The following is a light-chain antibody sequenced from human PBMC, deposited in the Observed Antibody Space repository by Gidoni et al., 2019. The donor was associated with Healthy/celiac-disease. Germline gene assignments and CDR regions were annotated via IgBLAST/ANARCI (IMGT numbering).Light chain of an antibody. CDR1: QSISSY. CDR2: AAS. CDR3: QQSYSTHLT. V-gene: IGKV1-39*01. Sequence: DIQMTQSPSSPSASVGDRVTITCRASQSISSYLNWYQQKPGKAPKLLIYAASSLQSGVPSRFSGSGSGTDFTLTISSLQPEDFATYYCQQSYSTHLTFGGGTKVEIK. J-gene: IGKJ4*01.